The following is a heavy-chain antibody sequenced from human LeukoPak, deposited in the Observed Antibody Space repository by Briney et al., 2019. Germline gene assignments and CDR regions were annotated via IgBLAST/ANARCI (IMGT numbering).Heavy chain of an antibody. CDR3: ARDNWNSYYYNYYGMDV. D-gene: IGHD1-1*01. Sequence: PSETLSLTCTVSGGSISSYYWSWIRQPAGKGLEWIGRIYTSGSTNYNPSLKSRVTMSVDTSKNQFSLKPSSVTAADTAVYYCARDNWNSYYYNYYGMDVWGQGTTVTVSS. CDR1: GGSISSYY. CDR2: IYTSGST. J-gene: IGHJ6*02. V-gene: IGHV4-4*07.